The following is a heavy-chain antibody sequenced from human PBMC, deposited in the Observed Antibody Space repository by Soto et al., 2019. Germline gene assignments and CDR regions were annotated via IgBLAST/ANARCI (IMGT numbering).Heavy chain of an antibody. V-gene: IGHV3-33*06. CDR2: IWYDGSLQ. CDR1: GFSFENYG. D-gene: IGHD5-12*01. Sequence: QVQMVESGGGVVQPGRFLRLSCAASGFSFENYGMHWVRQAPGRGLEWVAIIWYDGSLQYYAAAVKGRFTISRDNSKNTLYLEMNGLRAEDTAVYYCANLWGDGYNLGQDYNGMDVWGQGTTVIVSS. J-gene: IGHJ6*02. CDR3: ANLWGDGYNLGQDYNGMDV.